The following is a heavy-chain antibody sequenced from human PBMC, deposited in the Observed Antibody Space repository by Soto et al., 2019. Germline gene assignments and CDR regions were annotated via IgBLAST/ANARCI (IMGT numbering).Heavy chain of an antibody. CDR1: GGTFSSYA. Sequence: QVQLVQSGAEVKKPGSSVKVSCKASGGTFSSYAISWVRQAPGQGLEWMGGIIPIFGTANYAQKFQGRVTITADKYTSTAYMELSSLRSEDTAVYYCARGGPGSEYDFWSGYPLDLYYYGMDVWGQGTTVTVSS. D-gene: IGHD3-3*01. V-gene: IGHV1-69*06. CDR2: IIPIFGTA. J-gene: IGHJ6*02. CDR3: ARGGPGSEYDFWSGYPLDLYYYGMDV.